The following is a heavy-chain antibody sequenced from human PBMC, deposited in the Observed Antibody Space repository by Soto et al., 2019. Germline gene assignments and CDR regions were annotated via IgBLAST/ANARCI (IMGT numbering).Heavy chain of an antibody. D-gene: IGHD5-12*01. CDR3: AKDLIVATTPYCYYGMDX. CDR1: GFTFSSYG. CDR2: ISYDGSNK. J-gene: IGHJ6*02. V-gene: IGHV3-30*18. Sequence: GGSLRLSCAASGFTFSSYGMHWVRQAPGKGLEWVAVISYDGSNKYYADSVKGRFTISRDNSKNTLYLQMNSLRAEDTAVYYCAKDLIVATTPYCYYGMDXWGQGTTVTVS.